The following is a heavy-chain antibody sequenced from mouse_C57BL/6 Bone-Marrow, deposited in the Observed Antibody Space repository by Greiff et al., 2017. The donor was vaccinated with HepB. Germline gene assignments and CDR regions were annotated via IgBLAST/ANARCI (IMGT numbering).Heavy chain of an antibody. CDR2: IYPRSGNT. J-gene: IGHJ4*01. CDR1: GYTFTSYG. V-gene: IGHV1-81*01. D-gene: IGHD1-1*01. Sequence: QVQLKQSGAELARPGASVKLSCKASGYTFTSYGISWVKQRTGQGLEWIGEIYPRSGNTYYNEKFKGKDTLTADKSSSTAYMELRSLTSEDSAVYFCARYHIYYYGSSSIDGAMDYWGQGTSVTVSS. CDR3: ARYHIYYYGSSSIDGAMDY.